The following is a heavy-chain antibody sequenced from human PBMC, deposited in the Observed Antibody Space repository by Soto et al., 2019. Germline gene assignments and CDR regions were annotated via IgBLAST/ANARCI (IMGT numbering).Heavy chain of an antibody. CDR1: GGSISNYY. CDR3: ARHSGSYYDFDY. J-gene: IGHJ4*02. D-gene: IGHD1-26*01. V-gene: IGHV4-59*08. Sequence: QVQLQESGPGLVKPSETLSLTCTVSGGSISNYYWSWIRQPPGKGLEWIGNIYYTGNTQSNPSLKSRVTISVDMSKNQFSLNLSSVTAADTALYYCARHSGSYYDFDYWGQGTLVAVSS. CDR2: IYYTGNT.